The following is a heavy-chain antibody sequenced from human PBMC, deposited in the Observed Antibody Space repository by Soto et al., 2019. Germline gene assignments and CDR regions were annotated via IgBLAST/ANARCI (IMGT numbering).Heavy chain of an antibody. CDR2: IYYSGST. Sequence: SETLSLTCTVSGGSISSGDYYWSWIRQPPGKGLEWIGYIYYSGSTYYNPSLKSRVTISVDTSKNQFSLKLSSVTAADTAVYYCARGPVYDFLSGPIHHYGMDVWGQGATVTVSS. CDR3: ARGPVYDFLSGPIHHYGMDV. D-gene: IGHD3-3*01. V-gene: IGHV4-30-4*01. CDR1: GGSISSGDYY. J-gene: IGHJ6*02.